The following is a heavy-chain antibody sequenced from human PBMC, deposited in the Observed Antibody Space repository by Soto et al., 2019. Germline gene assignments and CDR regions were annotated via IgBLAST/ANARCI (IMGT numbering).Heavy chain of an antibody. J-gene: IGHJ4*02. D-gene: IGHD2-2*01. V-gene: IGHV3-74*01. CDR2: INSDGSST. CDR1: GFTFSSYW. CDR3: ASLGVPAAPFDY. Sequence: GGSLSLSCAASGFTFSSYWMHWVRQAPGKGLVWVSRINSDGSSTSYADSVKGRFTISRDNAKNTLYLQMNSLRAEDTAVYYCASLGVPAAPFDYWGQGTLVTVSS.